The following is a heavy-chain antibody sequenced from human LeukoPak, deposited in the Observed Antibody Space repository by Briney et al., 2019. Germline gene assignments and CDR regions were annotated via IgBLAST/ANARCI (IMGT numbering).Heavy chain of an antibody. Sequence: GGSLRLSCAASGFAFSDYYMSWIRQAPGEWLESISYISSSGNTIHDADSLKGRFTISRDNARNSLYLQMNSLRVEDTAVYYCARDLGSGAFDIWGQGTMVTVSS. CDR3: ARDLGSGAFDI. CDR1: GFAFSDYY. J-gene: IGHJ3*02. D-gene: IGHD3-10*01. V-gene: IGHV3-11*04. CDR2: ISSSGNTI.